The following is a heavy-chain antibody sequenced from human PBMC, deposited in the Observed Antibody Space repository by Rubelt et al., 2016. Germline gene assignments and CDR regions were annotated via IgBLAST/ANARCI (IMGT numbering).Heavy chain of an antibody. J-gene: IGHJ4*02. CDR1: GGSISNYY. CDR3: ARAPLYGSGTYGPYDY. V-gene: IGHV4-59*12. CDR2: IYYSGNV. Sequence: ESGPGLVKPSETLSLTCTVSGGSISNYYWSWIRQPPGDGLEWIGYIYYSGNVKYNPSLKSRVTISLDKSKNQLSLNLSSVTATETAGYYCARAPLYGSGTYGPYDYWCQGTLVTVSS. D-gene: IGHD3-10*01.